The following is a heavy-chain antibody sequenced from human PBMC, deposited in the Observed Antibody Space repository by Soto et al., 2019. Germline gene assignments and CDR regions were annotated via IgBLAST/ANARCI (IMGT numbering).Heavy chain of an antibody. Sequence: QVQLQESGPGLVKPSKTLTLTCTVSGGSISTYYWSWIRQPPGKGLEWIAYIDYSGSTNYNPSLKSRVTISVDTSKVQFSLKLSSVTAADTAVYYCARRGYSSSWSYFDYWGQGNLVTVSS. V-gene: IGHV4-59*01. CDR1: GGSISTYY. CDR2: IDYSGST. CDR3: ARRGYSSSWSYFDY. D-gene: IGHD6-13*01. J-gene: IGHJ4*02.